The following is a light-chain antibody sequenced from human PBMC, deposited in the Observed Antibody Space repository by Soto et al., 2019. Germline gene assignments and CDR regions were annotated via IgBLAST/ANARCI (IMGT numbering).Light chain of an antibody. CDR3: QSFDKYLSAVV. V-gene: IGLV1-40*01. CDR2: DNT. CDR1: SSDIGAGYR. Sequence: QAVLTQPSSVSGAPGERGTISCTGSSSDIGAGYRVRWYQQVPGTAPKLLIYDNTNRPSGVSVRFSGSKSGTSASLAISGLQAEDEADYYCQSFDKYLSAVVFGGGTKVTVL. J-gene: IGLJ2*01.